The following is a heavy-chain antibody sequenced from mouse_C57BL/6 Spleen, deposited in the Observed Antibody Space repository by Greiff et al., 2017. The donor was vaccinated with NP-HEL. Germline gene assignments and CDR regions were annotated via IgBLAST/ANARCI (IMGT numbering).Heavy chain of an antibody. Sequence: QVQLQQPGAELVKPGASVKLSCKASGYTFTSYWMQWVKQRPGQGLEWIGEIDPSDSYTNYNQKFKGKATLTVDTSSSTAYMQLSSLTSEDSAVYYCARERVLWGQGTTLTVSS. CDR1: GYTFTSYW. CDR2: IDPSDSYT. CDR3: ARERVL. V-gene: IGHV1-50*01. J-gene: IGHJ2*01.